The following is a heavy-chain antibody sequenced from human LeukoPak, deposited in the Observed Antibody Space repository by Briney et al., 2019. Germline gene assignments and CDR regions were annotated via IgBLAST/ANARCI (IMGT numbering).Heavy chain of an antibody. CDR3: ATVRCSGGSCPPHYFDY. CDR2: FDPEDGET. CDR1: GYTLTELS. Sequence: GASVKVSCKVSGYTLTELSMHWVRQAPGKGLEWMGGFDPEDGETIYAQKFQGRVTMTEDTSTDTAYMELSSLRSKDTAVYYCATVRCSGGSCPPHYFDYWGQGTLVTVSS. V-gene: IGHV1-24*01. D-gene: IGHD2-15*01. J-gene: IGHJ4*02.